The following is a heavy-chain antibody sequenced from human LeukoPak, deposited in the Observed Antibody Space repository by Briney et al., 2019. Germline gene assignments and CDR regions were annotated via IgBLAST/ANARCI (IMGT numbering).Heavy chain of an antibody. V-gene: IGHV3-7*01. D-gene: IGHD3-10*01. CDR3: ARDCFGDLESDYYYGMDV. CDR1: GFTFSSYW. J-gene: IGHJ6*02. CDR2: IKQDGSER. Sequence: PGGSLRLSCAASGFTFSSYWMSWVRQAPGKGLEWVANIKQDGSERYYVDSVKGRFTISRDNAKNSLYLQMNSLRAEDTAVYYCARDCFGDLESDYYYGMDVWGQGTTVTVSS.